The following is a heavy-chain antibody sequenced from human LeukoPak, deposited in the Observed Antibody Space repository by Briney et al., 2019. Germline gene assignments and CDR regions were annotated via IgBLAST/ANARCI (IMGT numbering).Heavy chain of an antibody. V-gene: IGHV3-23*01. D-gene: IGHD2-15*01. Sequence: PGGSLRLSCAASGFTFSSYTMSWVRQAPGKGLEWVSAISGSGGSTYYADSVKGRFTISRDDSKNTLYLQMNSLRAEDTAVYYCAKESSRVVVAAYFDYWGQGTLVTVSS. CDR2: ISGSGGST. J-gene: IGHJ4*02. CDR3: AKESSRVVVAAYFDY. CDR1: GFTFSSYT.